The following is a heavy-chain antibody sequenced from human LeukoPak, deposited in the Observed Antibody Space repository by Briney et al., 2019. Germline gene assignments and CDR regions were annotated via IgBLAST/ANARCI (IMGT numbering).Heavy chain of an antibody. J-gene: IGHJ4*02. CDR2: INSDGSST. CDR1: GFTFISYW. CDR3: ARREFYDSSGYPFDY. V-gene: IGHV3-74*01. D-gene: IGHD3-22*01. Sequence: GGSLRLSCAASGFTFISYWMHWVRQAPGKGLVWVSRINSDGSSTSYADSVQGRFTISRDNAKNTLYLQMNSLRAEDTAVYYCARREFYDSSGYPFDYWRQGNLVTVSS.